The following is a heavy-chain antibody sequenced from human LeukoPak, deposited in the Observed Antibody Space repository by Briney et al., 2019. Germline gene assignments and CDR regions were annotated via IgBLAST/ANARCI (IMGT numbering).Heavy chain of an antibody. CDR1: GGSISSYY. Sequence: SETLSLTCTVSGGSISSYYWSWLRQPPGKGLVWIGYIYYSGSTNYNPSLKSRVTISVDTSKNQFSLKLSSVTAADTAVYYCARVDRDSSSTLEVFDYWGQGTLVTVSS. V-gene: IGHV4-59*01. CDR3: ARVDRDSSSTLEVFDY. D-gene: IGHD6-6*01. J-gene: IGHJ4*02. CDR2: IYYSGST.